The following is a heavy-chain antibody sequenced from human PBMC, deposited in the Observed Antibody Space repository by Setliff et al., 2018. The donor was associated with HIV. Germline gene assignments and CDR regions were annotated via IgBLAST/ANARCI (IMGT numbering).Heavy chain of an antibody. CDR3: ARPALGIGGGSRFDN. CDR1: GGSFRSSRYY. CDR2: IHYGGFF. D-gene: IGHD3-10*01. Sequence: SDTLSLTCTVSGGSFRSSRYYWGWIRQPPGKGLEWIGNIHYGGFFWYSPSLKSRVTISVDTSKNQFSLKLSSVTAADTAVYYCARPALGIGGGSRFDNWGQGTRVTVSS. J-gene: IGHJ4*02. V-gene: IGHV4-39*01.